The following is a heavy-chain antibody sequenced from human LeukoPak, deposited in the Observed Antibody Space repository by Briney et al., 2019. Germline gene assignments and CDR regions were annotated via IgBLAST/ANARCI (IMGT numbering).Heavy chain of an antibody. D-gene: IGHD5-24*01. Sequence: SVKVSCKASGGTFSSYAISWVRQAPGQGLEWMGRIIPILGIANYAQKFQGRVTITADKSTSTAYIELSSLRSEDTAVYYCARVGGDGYNGFDYWGQGTLVTVST. CDR1: GGTFSSYA. CDR3: ARVGGDGYNGFDY. V-gene: IGHV1-69*04. CDR2: IIPILGIA. J-gene: IGHJ4*02.